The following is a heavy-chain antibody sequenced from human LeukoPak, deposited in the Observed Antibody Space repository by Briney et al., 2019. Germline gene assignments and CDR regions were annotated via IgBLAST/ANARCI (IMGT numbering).Heavy chain of an antibody. V-gene: IGHV4-4*02. D-gene: IGHD6-19*01. CDR3: ARDIAVADPDY. J-gene: IGHJ4*02. Sequence: SETLSLTCGVSGVSISSGNWWGWVRQPPGRGLEWIGEIYHSGSTVYNPSLKSRVTISVDKSKNQFSLNLNSVTAADTAVYYCARDIAVADPDYWGQGTLVTVSS. CDR1: GVSISSGNW. CDR2: IYHSGST.